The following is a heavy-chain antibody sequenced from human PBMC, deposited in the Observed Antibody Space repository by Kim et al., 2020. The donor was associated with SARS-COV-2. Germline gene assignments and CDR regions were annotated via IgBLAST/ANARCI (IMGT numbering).Heavy chain of an antibody. CDR1: GYSFTNYW. D-gene: IGHD3-10*01. CDR2: IYPGDSDT. J-gene: IGHJ4*02. Sequence: GESLKISCKGSGYSFTNYWIGWVRQMPGKGLEWMGVIYPGDSDTRYSPSFQGQVTISVDKSISTAYLQWDSLEASDTAMYYCARRYYYGSGSYYYFDYWGQGTLVTVSS. CDR3: ARRYYYGSGSYYYFDY. V-gene: IGHV5-51*01.